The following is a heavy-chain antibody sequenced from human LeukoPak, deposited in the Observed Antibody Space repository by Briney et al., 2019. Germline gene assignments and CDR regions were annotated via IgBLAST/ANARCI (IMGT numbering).Heavy chain of an antibody. J-gene: IGHJ6*02. CDR3: AKYVSAKGPPYALDV. V-gene: IGHV3-23*01. Sequence: GGSLRLSCAASEFTFSNYAMQCVRQAPGNGLEWVSGISASGGSTWYADTVKGRFTISRDTSKNTLYLQMNSLRAEDTAVYYCAKYVSAKGPPYALDVWGQGTTVTVSS. CDR1: EFTFSNYA. CDR2: ISASGGST. D-gene: IGHD3-10*02.